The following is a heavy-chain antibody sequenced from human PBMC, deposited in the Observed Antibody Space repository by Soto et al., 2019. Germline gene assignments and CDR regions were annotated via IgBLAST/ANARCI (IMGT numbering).Heavy chain of an antibody. D-gene: IGHD6-19*01. J-gene: IGHJ3*02. CDR1: GFTVSSNY. CDR3: ARAKSISSSGWLLDAFDI. V-gene: IGHV3-53*01. CDR2: IYSGGST. Sequence: EVQLVESGGGLIQPGGSLRLSCAASGFTVSSNYMSWVRQAPGKGLEWVSVIYSGGSTYYADSVKGRFTISRDNSKNTLYLQMNSLRAEDTAVYYCARAKSISSSGWLLDAFDIWGQGTMVTVSS.